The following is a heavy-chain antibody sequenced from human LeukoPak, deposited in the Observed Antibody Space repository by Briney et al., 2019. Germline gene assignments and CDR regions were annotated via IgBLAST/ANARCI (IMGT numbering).Heavy chain of an antibody. CDR2: INKDGSEK. V-gene: IGHV3-7*01. CDR1: GFTFSNYW. Sequence: GGSLRLSCAASGFTFSNYWMSWVRQAPGKGPEWVAHINKDGSEKYYVDSAKGRFTISRDNAKNSVYLQMDSLRVEDTAVYYCARDKFTYWGQGTLVTVSS. J-gene: IGHJ4*02. CDR3: ARDKFTY.